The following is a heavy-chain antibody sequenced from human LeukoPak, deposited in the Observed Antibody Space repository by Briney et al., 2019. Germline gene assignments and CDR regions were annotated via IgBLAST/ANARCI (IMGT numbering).Heavy chain of an antibody. J-gene: IGHJ4*02. Sequence: GGSLRLSCAASGFTFDDYGMSWVRQAPGKGLEWVANIKQEGSARYYVDSVTGRFTISRDNAMNSLYLQMNSLRVEDTAVYYCARDPGIAAAGTVGYFDSWGQGILVTVSS. V-gene: IGHV3-7*01. D-gene: IGHD6-13*01. CDR1: GFTFDDYG. CDR3: ARDPGIAAAGTVGYFDS. CDR2: IKQEGSAR.